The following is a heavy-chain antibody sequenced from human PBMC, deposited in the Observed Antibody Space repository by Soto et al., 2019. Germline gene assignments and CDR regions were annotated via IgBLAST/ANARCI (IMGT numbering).Heavy chain of an antibody. D-gene: IGHD3-10*01. CDR3: ARGLSGGSANFRFDP. CDR2: ICFGGTT. V-gene: IGHV4-4*07. Sequence: PSETLSLTCAVSSGAVSVYCWSWIRQPAGKGLEWIGRICFGGTTNYNPSLNSRVSMSIDSSKNHFSLQLTSVTAADTALYYCARGLSGGSANFRFDPWGQGTLVTVSS. J-gene: IGHJ5*02. CDR1: SGAVSVYC.